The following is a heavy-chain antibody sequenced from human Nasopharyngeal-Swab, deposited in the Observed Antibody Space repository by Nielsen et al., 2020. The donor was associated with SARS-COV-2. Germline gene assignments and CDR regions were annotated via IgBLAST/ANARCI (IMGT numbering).Heavy chain of an antibody. V-gene: IGHV3-7*01. D-gene: IGHD2-15*01. CDR3: ARVGWWFHYYFDY. J-gene: IGHJ4*02. CDR1: GFTFGTYW. Sequence: GESLKISCAASGFTFGTYWMTWVRQAPGKGLEWVANIKQDGSEKYYVDSVKGRFTISRDNAKNSLYLQMNSLRVEDTDVYYCARVGWWFHYYFDYWGQGTLATVSS. CDR2: IKQDGSEK.